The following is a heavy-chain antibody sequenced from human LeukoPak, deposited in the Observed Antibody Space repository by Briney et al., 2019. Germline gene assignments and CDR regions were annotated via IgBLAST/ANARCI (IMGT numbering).Heavy chain of an antibody. CDR2: IYYTGST. V-gene: IGHV4-59*01. CDR3: ARGISGSGSYGHFDY. Sequence: SETLSLTCAVSGDSISSDYWSWVRQPPGKGLEWIGYIYYTGSTNYNPSLKSRVTISVDTSKNQFSLKLSSVTAADTAIYYCARGISGSGSYGHFDYWGQGTLVTVSS. CDR1: GDSISSDY. J-gene: IGHJ4*02. D-gene: IGHD1-26*01.